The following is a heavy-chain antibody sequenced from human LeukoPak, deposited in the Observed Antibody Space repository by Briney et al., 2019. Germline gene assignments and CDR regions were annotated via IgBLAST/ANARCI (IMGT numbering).Heavy chain of an antibody. Sequence: GGSLRLSCAASGFKFDSYAIHWVRQPPGKGLEWVSIISWNGGFMDYADSVKGRFTISRDNVQNSVYLDMNSLRPEDTAFYFCAKVRGTYSSGFYFDSWGQGTLVTVSS. CDR1: GFKFDSYA. V-gene: IGHV3-9*01. J-gene: IGHJ4*02. D-gene: IGHD6-19*01. CDR2: ISWNGGFM. CDR3: AKVRGTYSSGFYFDS.